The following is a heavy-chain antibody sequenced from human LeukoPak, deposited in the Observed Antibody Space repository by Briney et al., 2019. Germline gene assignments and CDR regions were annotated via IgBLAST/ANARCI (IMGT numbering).Heavy chain of an antibody. Sequence: SETLSLTCAVSGGSISSGGYYWSWIRQPPGKGLEWIGYIYHSGSTYYNPSLKSRVTISVDRSKNQFSLKLSSVTAADTAVYCCAREEDPRGATSRSGAFDIWGQGTMVTVSS. CDR1: GGSISSGGYY. V-gene: IGHV4-30-2*01. CDR2: IYHSGST. D-gene: IGHD1-26*01. J-gene: IGHJ3*02. CDR3: AREEDPRGATSRSGAFDI.